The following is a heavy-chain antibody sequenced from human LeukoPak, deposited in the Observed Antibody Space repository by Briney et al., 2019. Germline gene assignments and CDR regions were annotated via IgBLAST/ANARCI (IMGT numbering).Heavy chain of an antibody. CDR1: GYTFSSYD. V-gene: IGHV1-8*01. J-gene: IGHJ6*02. CDR2: KNPNSGRT. Sequence: ASVKVSCKASGYTFSSYDINWVRQATGQGLEWMGWKNPNSGRTGFAQKFQGRLTMTTDTSISTAYMELSSLTSEDTAVYYCARGPVRTHGMDVWGQRTTVTVSS. CDR3: ARGPVRTHGMDV.